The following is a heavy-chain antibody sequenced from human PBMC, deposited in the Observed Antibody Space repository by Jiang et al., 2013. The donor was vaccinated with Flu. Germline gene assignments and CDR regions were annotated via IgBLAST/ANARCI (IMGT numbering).Heavy chain of an antibody. CDR1: GVSVNDYS. Sequence: LLKPSETLSLTCTVSGVSVNDYSWIWVRQSPGKGLEWIAYVYYSGTYYRPSLKSRTTISVDSLKNQLSLSLSSVSAADTAMYYCAKLSIAGRPHWFDPWGQGTQVIVSA. D-gene: IGHD6-6*01. V-gene: IGHV4-59*02. CDR2: VYYSGT. CDR3: AKLSIAGRPHWFDP. J-gene: IGHJ5*02.